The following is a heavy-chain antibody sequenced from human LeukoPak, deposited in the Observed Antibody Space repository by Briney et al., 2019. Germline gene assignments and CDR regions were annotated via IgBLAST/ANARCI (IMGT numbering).Heavy chain of an antibody. CDR1: GFTFSSYS. CDR3: ARSGDYFRVFDI. D-gene: IGHD3-10*01. CDR2: ISSSSSYI. J-gene: IGHJ3*02. Sequence: KTGGSLRLSCAASGFTFSSYSMNWVRQAPGKGLEWVSSISSSSSYIYYADSVKGRFTISRDNAKNSLYLQMNSLRAEDTAVYYCARSGDYFRVFDIWGQGTMVTVPS. V-gene: IGHV3-21*01.